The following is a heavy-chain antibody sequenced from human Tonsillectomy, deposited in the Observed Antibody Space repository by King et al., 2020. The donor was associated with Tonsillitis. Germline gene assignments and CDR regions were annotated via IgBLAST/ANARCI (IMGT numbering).Heavy chain of an antibody. V-gene: IGHV1-2*02. CDR2: INSETGVT. CDR3: AGTYYYDNGGYYSH. Sequence: VQLVESGAEVKKPGASVKVSCKASGYTFTGYYIHLVRQAPGQWLEWMGWINSETGVTNYALKCPGRVTVPRYTSISTAYMEVSRLRSDDTAVYYCAGTYYYDNGGYYSHWGQGALVTVSS. CDR1: GYTFTGYY. D-gene: IGHD3-22*01. J-gene: IGHJ4*02.